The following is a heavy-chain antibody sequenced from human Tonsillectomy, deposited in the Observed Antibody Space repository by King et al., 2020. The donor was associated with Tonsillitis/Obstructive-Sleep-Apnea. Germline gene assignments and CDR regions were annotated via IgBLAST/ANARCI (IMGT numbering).Heavy chain of an antibody. J-gene: IGHJ4*02. D-gene: IGHD1-26*01. CDR2: IYYSGST. V-gene: IGHV4-39*01. CDR3: ARHRMVGASWGY. CDR1: GGSISSSSYY. Sequence: QLQESGPGLVKPSETLSLTCTVSGGSISSSSYYWGWIRQPPGKGLEWIGSIYYSGSTYYNPSLKSRVTISVDTSKNQFSLKLSSVTAADTAVYYCARHRMVGASWGYWGQGTLVTVSS.